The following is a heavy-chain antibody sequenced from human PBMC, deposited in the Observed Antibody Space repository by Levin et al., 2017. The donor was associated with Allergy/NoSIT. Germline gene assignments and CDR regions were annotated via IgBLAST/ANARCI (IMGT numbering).Heavy chain of an antibody. CDR2: IDWDDDK. CDR3: ARIPPLGQSYGYYYGMDV. Sequence: SGPTLVKPTQTLTLTCTFSGFSLSTSGMCVSWIRQPPGKALEWLARIDWDDDKYYSTSLKTRLTISKDTSKNQVVLTMTNMDPVDTATYYCARIPPLGQSYGYYYGMDVWGQGATVTVSS. CDR1: GFSLSTSGMC. J-gene: IGHJ6*02. D-gene: IGHD5-18*01. V-gene: IGHV2-70*11.